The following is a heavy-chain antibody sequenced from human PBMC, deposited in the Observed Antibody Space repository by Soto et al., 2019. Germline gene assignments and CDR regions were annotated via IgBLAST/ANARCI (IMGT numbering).Heavy chain of an antibody. CDR3: VRSRVFIAVAGMANYYHYYGMDV. Sequence: SQTLSLTCAISGDSVSSDSAAWNWIRQSPSRGLEWLGRTYYRSKWYIEYAPSVKSRITINPDTSKNQLSLQLNSVTPEDTAVYYCVRSRVFIAVAGMANYYHYYGMDVWGQGTSVTVYS. D-gene: IGHD6-19*01. CDR2: TYYRSKWYI. CDR1: GDSVSSDSAA. J-gene: IGHJ6*02. V-gene: IGHV6-1*01.